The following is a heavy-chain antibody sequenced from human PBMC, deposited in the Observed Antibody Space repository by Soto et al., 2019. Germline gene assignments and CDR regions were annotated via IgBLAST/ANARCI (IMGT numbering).Heavy chain of an antibody. D-gene: IGHD3-3*01. CDR1: GLTFSSYA. V-gene: IGHV3-23*01. CDR2: ISGSGGST. CDR3: AKVLRVLEWLFDY. J-gene: IGHJ4*02. Sequence: GGSLRLSCAASGLTFSSYAMSWVRQAPGKGLEWVSAISGSGGSTYYADAVKGRFTISRDNSKNTLYLQMKSLRAEDTAVYCCAKVLRVLEWLFDYWGQGTLVTVSS.